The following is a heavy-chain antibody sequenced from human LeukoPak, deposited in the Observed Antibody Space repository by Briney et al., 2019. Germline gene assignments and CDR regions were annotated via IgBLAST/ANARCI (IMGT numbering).Heavy chain of an antibody. CDR3: ASNRLWDIVGS. J-gene: IGHJ4*02. CDR1: GGSFSDYY. CDR2: ISSSGSTI. V-gene: IGHV3-11*01. Sequence: LSLTCAVYGGSFSDYYMSWIRQAPGKGLEWVSYISSSGSTIYYADSVKGRFTISRDNAKNSLYLQMNSLRAEDTAVYYCASNRLWDIVGSWGQGTLVTVSS. D-gene: IGHD2-15*01.